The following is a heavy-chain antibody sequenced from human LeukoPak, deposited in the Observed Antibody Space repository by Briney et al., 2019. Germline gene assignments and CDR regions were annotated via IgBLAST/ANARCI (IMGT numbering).Heavy chain of an antibody. D-gene: IGHD5-18*01. V-gene: IGHV3-30*18. CDR3: AKSGVQLPVFDY. CDR1: GFTFSSYG. CDR2: ISYDGSNK. J-gene: IGHJ4*02. Sequence: GGSLRLSCAASGFTFSSYGMHWVRQAPGKGLEWVAVISYDGSNKYYAGSVKGRFTISRDNSKNTLYLQMNSLRAEDTAVYYCAKSGVQLPVFDYWGQGTLVTVSS.